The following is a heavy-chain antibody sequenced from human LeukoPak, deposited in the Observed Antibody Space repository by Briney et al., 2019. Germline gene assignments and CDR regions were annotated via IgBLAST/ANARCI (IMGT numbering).Heavy chain of an antibody. CDR2: KNPNSGNT. J-gene: IGHJ4*02. CDR1: GYTFTSYD. CDR3: AREADYDFWSGYWRDY. D-gene: IGHD3-3*01. Sequence: ASVKVSCKASGYTFTSYDINWVRQATGQGLEWMGWKNPNSGNTGYAQKFQGRVTMTRNTSISTAYMELSSLRSEDTAVYYCAREADYDFWSGYWRDYWGQGTLVTVS. V-gene: IGHV1-8*01.